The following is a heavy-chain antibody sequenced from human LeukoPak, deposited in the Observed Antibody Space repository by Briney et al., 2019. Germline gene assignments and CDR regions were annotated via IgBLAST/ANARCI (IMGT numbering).Heavy chain of an antibody. CDR1: GGTFSSYA. J-gene: IGHJ3*02. V-gene: IGHV1-69*01. CDR2: IIPIFGTA. D-gene: IGHD5-12*01. CDR3: ASGGYDWDDAFDI. Sequence: ASVKVSCKASGGTFSSYAISCVRQAPGQGLEWMGGIIPIFGTANYAQKFQCRVTITADESTSTAYMELSSLRSEDTAVYYCASGGYDWDDAFDIWGQGTTVTVSS.